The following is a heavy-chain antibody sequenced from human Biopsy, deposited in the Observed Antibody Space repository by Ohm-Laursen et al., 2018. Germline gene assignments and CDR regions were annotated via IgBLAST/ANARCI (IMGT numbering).Heavy chain of an antibody. Sequence: GSLRLSCTASGFPFSTYAMSWVRQTPGKGLEWVSSINGGGDGTFYADSVKGRSSISRDNSKNTLYLQMKSLRAEDTALYYCAKDLKWDVSADYFDFWGQGTLVTVSS. J-gene: IGHJ4*02. V-gene: IGHV3-23*01. CDR3: AKDLKWDVSADYFDF. CDR2: INGGGDGT. CDR1: GFPFSTYA. D-gene: IGHD1-26*01.